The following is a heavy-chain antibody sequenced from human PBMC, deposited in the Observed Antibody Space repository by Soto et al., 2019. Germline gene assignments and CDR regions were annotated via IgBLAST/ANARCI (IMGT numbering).Heavy chain of an antibody. D-gene: IGHD6-19*01. CDR3: ARVHSSGWYVEPYDA. Sequence: EVQLVESGGNLARPGESLRLSSTASGFKFDDYAFHWVRQAPGKGPEWVSGINWNGAYSGYADSVKGRFTISRDNAGNSVYLQMDTLRPEDTALYYCARVHSSGWYVEPYDAWGQGTMVTVSS. J-gene: IGHJ3*01. CDR1: GFKFDDYA. V-gene: IGHV3-9*01. CDR2: INWNGAYS.